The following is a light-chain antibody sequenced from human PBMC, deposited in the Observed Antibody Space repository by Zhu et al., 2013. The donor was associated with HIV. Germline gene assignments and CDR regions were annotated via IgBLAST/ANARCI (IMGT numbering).Light chain of an antibody. CDR3: MQGTHWPYT. V-gene: IGKV2-30*01. J-gene: IGKJ2*01. CDR1: QSLLFSDGKTY. CDR2: RIS. Sequence: DVVMTQSPLSLPVTLGQPASISCRSSQSLLFSDGKTYLNWYQQRPGQSPRRLIYRISDRDSGVPDRFSGSGSGTDFTLKISRVEADDVAIYFCMQGTHWPYTFGQGTKLEIK.